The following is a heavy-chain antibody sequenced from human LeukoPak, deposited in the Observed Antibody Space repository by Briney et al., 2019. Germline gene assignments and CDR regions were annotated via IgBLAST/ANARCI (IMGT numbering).Heavy chain of an antibody. V-gene: IGHV3-11*04. CDR3: ARDSPFGVVSKFDP. J-gene: IGHJ5*02. CDR2: ISSSGSTI. Sequence: PGGSLRLSCAASGFTLSDYYMSWIRQAPGKGLEWVSYISSSGSTIYYADSVKGRFTISRDNAKNSLYLQMNSLRAEDTAVYYCARDSPFGVVSKFDPWGQGTLVTVSS. D-gene: IGHD3-3*01. CDR1: GFTLSDYY.